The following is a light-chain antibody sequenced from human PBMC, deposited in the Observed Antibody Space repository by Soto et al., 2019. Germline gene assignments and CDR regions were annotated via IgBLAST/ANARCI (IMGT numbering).Light chain of an antibody. J-gene: IGLJ3*02. CDR2: AVN. CDR3: CSYAGSYTWV. CDR1: SSDVGDYNY. Sequence: QSALTQPRSVSGSPGQSVTISCTGTSSDVGDYNYVSWYQQHPGKAPKLLIYAVNIRASGVPDRFSGSKSGNTASLTISGLQAEDEADYSCCSYAGSYTWVFGGGTKVTV. V-gene: IGLV2-11*01.